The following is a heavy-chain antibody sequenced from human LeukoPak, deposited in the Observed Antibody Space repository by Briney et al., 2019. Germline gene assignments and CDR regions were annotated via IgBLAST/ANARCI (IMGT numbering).Heavy chain of an antibody. CDR1: GFTFSSYG. CDR3: AKDSGTIAAAGTFDY. D-gene: IGHD6-13*01. Sequence: GGSLRLSCAASGFTFSSYGMHWVRQAPGKGLEWVAVISYDGSNKYYADSVKGRFTISRDNSKNTLYLQMNSLGAEDTAVYYCAKDSGTIAAAGTFDYWGQGTLVTVSS. V-gene: IGHV3-30*18. J-gene: IGHJ4*02. CDR2: ISYDGSNK.